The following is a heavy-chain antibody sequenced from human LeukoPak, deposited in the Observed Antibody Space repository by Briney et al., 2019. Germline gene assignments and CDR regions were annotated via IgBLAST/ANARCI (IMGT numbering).Heavy chain of an antibody. CDR1: GGSISSYY. J-gene: IGHJ4*02. Sequence: ETLSLTCTVAGGSISSYYWSWIRQPAGKGLEWIGRIYTSGSTNYNPSLKSRVTMSVDTSKNQFSLKLSSVTAADTALYYCAREKKYDHQVVHHGLWGQGTLVTVSS. D-gene: IGHD6-13*01. V-gene: IGHV4-4*07. CDR3: AREKKYDHQVVHHGL. CDR2: IYTSGST.